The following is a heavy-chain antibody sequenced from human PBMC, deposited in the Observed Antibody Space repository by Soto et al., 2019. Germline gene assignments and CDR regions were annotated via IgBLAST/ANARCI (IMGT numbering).Heavy chain of an antibody. V-gene: IGHV3-30*18. D-gene: IGHD6-13*01. CDR1: GFTFSSYG. J-gene: IGHJ4*02. Sequence: QVQLVESGGGVVQPGRSLRLSCAASGFTFSSYGMHWVRQAPGKGLXXVAVISYDGSNKYYADSVKGRFTISRDNSKNTLYLQMNSLRAEDTAVYYCAKDQVAASLEIDYWGQGTLVTVSS. CDR3: AKDQVAASLEIDY. CDR2: ISYDGSNK.